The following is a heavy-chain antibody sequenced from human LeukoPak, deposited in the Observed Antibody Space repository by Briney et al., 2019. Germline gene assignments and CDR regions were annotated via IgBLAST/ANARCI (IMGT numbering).Heavy chain of an antibody. J-gene: IGHJ3*02. D-gene: IGHD3-22*01. CDR2: ISYDGSNK. Sequence: GGSLRLSCAASGFTFSSYAMHWVRQAPGKGLEWVAVISYDGSNKYYADSVKGRFTISRDNSKNTLYLQMNSLRAEDTAVYYCARDWGDYYDSSGYYFPDAFDIWGQGTMVTVSS. V-gene: IGHV3-30*04. CDR3: ARDWGDYYDSSGYYFPDAFDI. CDR1: GFTFSSYA.